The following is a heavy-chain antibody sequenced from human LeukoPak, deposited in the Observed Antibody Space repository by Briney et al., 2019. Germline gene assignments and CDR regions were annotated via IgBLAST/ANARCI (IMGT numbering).Heavy chain of an antibody. V-gene: IGHV1-58*01. CDR2: IVVGSGNT. J-gene: IGHJ6*04. Sequence: ASVKVSCKASGFTFTSSAVQWVRQARGQRLEWIGWIVVGSGNTNYAQKFQERVTITRDMSTSTAYMELSSLRSVDTAVYYCAAVGTTDCYYGMDVWGKGTTVTVSS. CDR1: GFTFTSSA. D-gene: IGHD4-17*01. CDR3: AAVGTTDCYYGMDV.